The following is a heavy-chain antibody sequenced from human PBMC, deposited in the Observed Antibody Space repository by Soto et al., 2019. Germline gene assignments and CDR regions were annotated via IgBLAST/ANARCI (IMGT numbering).Heavy chain of an antibody. Sequence: GGSLSLSCAASGFTFSNYAMSWVRQAPGKGLEWVSAFSGSGDTTFYADSVKGRFTVSRDNSKKTLYLQLNSLRDEDTAVYYCARDAGELPVVTVGVFVFWGRGTLVTVSS. CDR1: GFTFSNYA. CDR2: FSGSGDTT. CDR3: ARDAGELPVVTVGVFVF. V-gene: IGHV3-23*01. D-gene: IGHD3-22*01. J-gene: IGHJ4*02.